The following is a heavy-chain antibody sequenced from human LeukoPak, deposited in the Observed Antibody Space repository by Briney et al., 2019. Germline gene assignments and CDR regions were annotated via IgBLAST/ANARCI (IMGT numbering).Heavy chain of an antibody. CDR1: GGSIRSSYYY. J-gene: IGHJ6*02. CDR2: IYDSGST. D-gene: IGHD5-18*01. CDR3: ARAVIVDTEHYYYYYGMDV. V-gene: IGHV4-39*07. Sequence: SETLSLTCTVSGGSIRSSYYYWGWIRQPPGKGLEWIGSIYDSGSTYYNPSLKSRVTISVDTSKNQFSLKLSSVTAADTAVYYWARAVIVDTEHYYYYYGMDVWGQGTTVTVSS.